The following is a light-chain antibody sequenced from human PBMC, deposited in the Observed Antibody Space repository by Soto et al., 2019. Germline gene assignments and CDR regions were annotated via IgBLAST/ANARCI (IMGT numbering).Light chain of an antibody. J-gene: IGKJ5*01. CDR2: AAS. CDR3: QQYYSYPPT. V-gene: IGKV1-8*01. CDR1: QGISSY. Sequence: AIRMTQSPSSFSASKGDRVTITCQASQGISSYLAWYQQKPGKAPKLLIYAASTLQSGVPSRFSGSGSGTDFTLTISCLQSEDFATYYCQQYYSYPPTFGQGTRLENK.